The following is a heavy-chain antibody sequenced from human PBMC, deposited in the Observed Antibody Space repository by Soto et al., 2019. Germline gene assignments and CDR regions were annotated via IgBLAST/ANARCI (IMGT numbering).Heavy chain of an antibody. CDR3: TPLIRGVIAN. CDR1: GFSLSTSGLG. Sequence: QITLKESGPTLVTPTQSLTLTCAFSGFSLSTSGLGVAWIRQPPGTALEWLALIYRDDDARYGPSLKSRLTITKDTYKNQVVLIMTDLDPMDTATYYCTPLIRGVIANWGQGILVTVSS. V-gene: IGHV2-5*05. D-gene: IGHD3-10*01. J-gene: IGHJ4*02. CDR2: IYRDDDA.